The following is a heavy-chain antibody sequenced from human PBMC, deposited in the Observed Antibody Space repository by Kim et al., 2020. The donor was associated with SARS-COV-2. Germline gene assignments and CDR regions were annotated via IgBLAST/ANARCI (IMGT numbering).Heavy chain of an antibody. V-gene: IGHV4-34*01. CDR3: ARGRYSSSWYGPHWYFDL. J-gene: IGHJ2*01. CDR1: GGSFSGYY. D-gene: IGHD6-13*01. CDR2: INHSGST. Sequence: SETLSLTCAVYGGSFSGYYWSWILQPPGKGLEWIGEINHSGSTNYNPSLKSRVTISVDTSKNQFSLKLSSVTAADTAVYYCARGRYSSSWYGPHWYFDL.